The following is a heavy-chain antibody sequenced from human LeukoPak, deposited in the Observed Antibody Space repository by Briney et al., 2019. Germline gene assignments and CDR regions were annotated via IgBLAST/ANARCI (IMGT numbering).Heavy chain of an antibody. CDR1: GFTFSSYP. CDR3: ARDFSGSYYGTTDYGMDV. CDR2: ISYDGSNK. V-gene: IGHV3-30-3*01. D-gene: IGHD1-26*01. Sequence: GGSLTLSCAASGFTFSSYPMHWVRQAPGKGLEGVAVISYDGSNKYYADSVKGRFTISRDNSKNTLYLQMNSLRAEDTAVYYCARDFSGSYYGTTDYGMDVWGQGTTVTVSS. J-gene: IGHJ6*02.